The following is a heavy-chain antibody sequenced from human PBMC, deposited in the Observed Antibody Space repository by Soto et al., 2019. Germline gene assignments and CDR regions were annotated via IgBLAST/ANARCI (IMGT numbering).Heavy chain of an antibody. Sequence: PGESLKISCKGSGYSFTSYWISWVRQMPGKGLEWMGRIDPSDSYTNYSPSFQGHVTISADKSISTAYLQWSSLKASDTAMYYCASTGYSNYEVYYYGMDVWGQGTTVTVSS. CDR3: ASTGYSNYEVYYYGMDV. D-gene: IGHD4-4*01. V-gene: IGHV5-10-1*01. CDR2: IDPSDSYT. J-gene: IGHJ6*02. CDR1: GYSFTSYW.